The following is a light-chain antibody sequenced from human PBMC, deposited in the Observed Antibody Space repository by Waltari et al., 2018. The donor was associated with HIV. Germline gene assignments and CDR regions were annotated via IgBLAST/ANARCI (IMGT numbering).Light chain of an antibody. CDR1: QSVLFSSNNKNY. Sequence: DIVMTQSPDSLAVSLGERATINCKSSQSVLFSSNNKNYLAWYQQKPRQPPKLLLYWVSTRESAVPDRVSGSGSGADFTLTISSLQAEDVAVYYCQQYYSTPLTFGGGTKVEIK. CDR2: WVS. J-gene: IGKJ4*01. CDR3: QQYYSTPLT. V-gene: IGKV4-1*01.